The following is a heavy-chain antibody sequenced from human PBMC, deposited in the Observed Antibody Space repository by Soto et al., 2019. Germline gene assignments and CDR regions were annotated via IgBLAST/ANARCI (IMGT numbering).Heavy chain of an antibody. Sequence: SETLSLTCTVSGGSISSYYWSWIRQPPGKGLEWIGYIYYSGSTNYNPSLKSRVTISVDTSKNQFSLKLSSVTAADTAVYYCARQRRITMVRGVISTWFDPLGQGTLVTVFS. J-gene: IGHJ5*02. D-gene: IGHD3-10*01. CDR3: ARQRRITMVRGVISTWFDP. CDR2: IYYSGST. CDR1: GGSISSYY. V-gene: IGHV4-59*08.